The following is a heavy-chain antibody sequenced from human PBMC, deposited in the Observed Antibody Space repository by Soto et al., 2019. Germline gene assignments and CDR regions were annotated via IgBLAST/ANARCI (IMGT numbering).Heavy chain of an antibody. V-gene: IGHV3-23*01. CDR1: GFNFKAYA. CDR3: AKDEGTSSTVFDY. Sequence: GGLRLSCVASGFNFKAYAMGWVRQAPGKGLEWVSSITATDGNTYYADSVRGRFTISRDNSRNSLFLQMNGLRPEDSALYYCAKDEGTSSTVFDYWGQGTLVTVSS. CDR2: ITATDGNT. J-gene: IGHJ4*02. D-gene: IGHD6-6*01.